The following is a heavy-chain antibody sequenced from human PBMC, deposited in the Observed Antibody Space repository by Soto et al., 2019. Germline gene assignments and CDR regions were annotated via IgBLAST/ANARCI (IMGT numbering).Heavy chain of an antibody. Sequence: PGGSLRLSCAASGFTFSSYWMHWVRQAPGKGLVWVSRIKTDGSSTNYADSVKGRFTISRDNAKNTVYLQMNSLRAEDTAVYYCVRSFDYWGQGTLVTVSS. CDR1: GFTFSSYW. V-gene: IGHV3-74*01. J-gene: IGHJ4*02. CDR3: VRSFDY. CDR2: IKTDGSST.